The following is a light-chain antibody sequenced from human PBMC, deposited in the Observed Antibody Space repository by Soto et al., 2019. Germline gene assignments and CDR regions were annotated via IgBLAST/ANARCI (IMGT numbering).Light chain of an antibody. CDR2: GGS. CDR1: QTVRGIY. Sequence: LTQSPGPVSLSQGERATVSCRASQTVRGIYLAWYQQTPGQAPRLLIYGGSSRATGIPDRFSGRGSGTDFTLTICRQEREGFAVYYCLQFGSAPEGTFGQGTKVDIK. CDR3: LQFGSAPEGT. V-gene: IGKV3-20*01. J-gene: IGKJ1*01.